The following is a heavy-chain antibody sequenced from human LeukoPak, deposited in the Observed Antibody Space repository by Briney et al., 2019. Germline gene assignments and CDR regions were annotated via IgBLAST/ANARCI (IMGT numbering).Heavy chain of an antibody. CDR1: GFTFSSCW. V-gene: IGHV3-74*01. Sequence: GGSLRLSCAASGFTFSSCWMHWVRQAPGKGLVWVSRINGDGSSTSYADSVKGRFTISRDNAKNTLYLQMNSLRAEDTAVYYCASPRYSYGVPTDYWGQGTLVTVSS. J-gene: IGHJ4*02. D-gene: IGHD5-24*01. CDR2: INGDGSST. CDR3: ASPRYSYGVPTDY.